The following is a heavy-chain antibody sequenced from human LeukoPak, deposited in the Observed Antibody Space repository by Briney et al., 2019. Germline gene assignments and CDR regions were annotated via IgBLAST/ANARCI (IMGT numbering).Heavy chain of an antibody. CDR1: GGSISSYY. J-gene: IGHJ6*02. CDR2: IYYSGST. Sequence: PSETLSLTCTVSGGSISSYYWSWIRQPPGKGLEWIGYIYYSGSTNYNPSLKSRVTISVDTSKNQFSLKLSSVTAADTAVYYCARAPYYYGSGRPMGYYYYYGMDVWGQGTTVTVSS. V-gene: IGHV4-59*01. D-gene: IGHD3-10*01. CDR3: ARAPYYYGSGRPMGYYYYYGMDV.